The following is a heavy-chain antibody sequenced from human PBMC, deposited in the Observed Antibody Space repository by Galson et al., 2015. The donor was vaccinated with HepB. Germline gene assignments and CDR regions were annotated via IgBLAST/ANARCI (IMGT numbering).Heavy chain of an antibody. J-gene: IGHJ4*02. Sequence: SLRLSCAASGFTFSSYSMNWVRQAPGKGLEWVSYISSSSSTIYYADSVKGRLTISRDNAKNSLYLQMNSLRAEDTAVYYCTGSFGQGFDYWGQGTLVTVSS. CDR3: TGSFGQGFDY. CDR1: GFTFSSYS. D-gene: IGHD3-10*01. CDR2: ISSSSSTI. V-gene: IGHV3-48*01.